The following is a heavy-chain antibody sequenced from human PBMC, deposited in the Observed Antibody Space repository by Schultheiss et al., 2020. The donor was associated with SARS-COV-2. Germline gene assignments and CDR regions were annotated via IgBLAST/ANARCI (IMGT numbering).Heavy chain of an antibody. CDR3: ARNRIAAAVFDY. CDR1: TFTFSSSW. D-gene: IGHD6-13*01. Sequence: GGSLRLSCAASTFTFSSSWMTWVRQAPGKGLEWVATISPDGNERSYADSGRGRFTISRDNAEKSLYLQMNSLRAEDTAVYYCARNRIAAAVFDYWGQGTLVTVSS. V-gene: IGHV3-7*01. CDR2: ISPDGNER. J-gene: IGHJ4*02.